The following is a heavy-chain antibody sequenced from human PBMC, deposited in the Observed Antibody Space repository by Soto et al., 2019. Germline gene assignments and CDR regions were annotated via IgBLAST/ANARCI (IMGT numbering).Heavy chain of an antibody. CDR3: TRKVYYDRTGDYGLDI. V-gene: IGHV4-30-4*01. CDR2: IYYSGGN. CDR1: GDSISSGDYY. D-gene: IGHD3-22*01. J-gene: IGHJ3*02. Sequence: QVQLQESGPGLVKPSQTLSLTCTVSGDSISSGDYYWSWIRQPPGKGLEWIGYIYYSGGNYYDPSLKSRVNISVDTSKNQFSLKLRSVTAADTAVYYCTRKVYYDRTGDYGLDIWGQGAMVTVSS.